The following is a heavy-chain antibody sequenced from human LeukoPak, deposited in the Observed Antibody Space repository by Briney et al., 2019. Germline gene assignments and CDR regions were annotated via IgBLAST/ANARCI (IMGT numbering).Heavy chain of an antibody. D-gene: IGHD3-22*01. J-gene: IGHJ4*02. CDR1: GGTFSSYA. V-gene: IGHV1-69*04. Sequence: SVQVSCKASGGTFSSYAISWVRQAPGQGLEWMGRIIPILGIANYAQKFQGRVTITADKSTSTAYMELSSLRSEDTAVYYCASNYYDSSGYSDYWGQGTLVTVSS. CDR3: ASNYYDSSGYSDY. CDR2: IIPILGIA.